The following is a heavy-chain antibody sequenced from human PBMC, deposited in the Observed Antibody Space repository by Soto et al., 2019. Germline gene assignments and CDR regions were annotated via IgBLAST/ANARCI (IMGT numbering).Heavy chain of an antibody. CDR3: ARVGRREYQLPKHNWFDP. V-gene: IGHV3-21*01. J-gene: IGHJ5*02. CDR2: ISSSSSNI. CDR1: GFTFSSYA. Sequence: PGGSLRLSCAASGFTFSSYAMSWVRQAPGKGLEWVSSISSSSSNIYYADSVKGRFTISRDNAKNSLYLQMNSLRAEDTAVYYCARVGRREYQLPKHNWFDPWGQGTLLTVSS. D-gene: IGHD2-2*01.